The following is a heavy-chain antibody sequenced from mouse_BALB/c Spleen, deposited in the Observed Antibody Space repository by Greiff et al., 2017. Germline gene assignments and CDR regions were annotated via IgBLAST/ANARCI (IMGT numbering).Heavy chain of an antibody. Sequence: EVQGVESGGGLVKPGGSLKLSCAASGFTFSDYYMYWVRQTPEKRLEWVATISDGGSYTYYPDSVKGRFTISRDNAKNNLYLQMSSLKSEDTAMYYCARGGYYYGSSYQAWFAYWGQGTLVTVSA. J-gene: IGHJ3*01. V-gene: IGHV5-4*02. CDR1: GFTFSDYY. D-gene: IGHD1-1*01. CDR2: ISDGGSYT. CDR3: ARGGYYYGSSYQAWFAY.